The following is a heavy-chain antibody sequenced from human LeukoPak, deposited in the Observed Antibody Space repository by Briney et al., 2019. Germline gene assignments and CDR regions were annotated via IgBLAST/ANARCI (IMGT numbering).Heavy chain of an antibody. V-gene: IGHV4-34*01. J-gene: IGHJ4*02. CDR2: INHSGST. D-gene: IGHD1-26*01. Sequence: SETLSLTCAVYAGSFSGYYWSWIRQPPGKGLEWIGEINHSGSTNYNPSLKSRVTISVDTSKNQFSLKLSSVTAADTAVYYCASSYFDNSGSYDHDYWGQGTLVTVSS. CDR3: ASSYFDNSGSYDHDY. CDR1: AGSFSGYY.